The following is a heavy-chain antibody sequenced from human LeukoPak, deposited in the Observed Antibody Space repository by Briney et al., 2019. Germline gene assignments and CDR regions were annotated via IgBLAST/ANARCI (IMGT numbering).Heavy chain of an antibody. J-gene: IGHJ4*02. CDR2: IYPGDSDT. Sequence: GESLKISCKGSGYSFTSYWIGWVRQMPGKGLEWMGIIYPGDSDTRYSPSFQGQVTISADKSISTAYLQWSSLKASDTAMYYCAVSSEYSYGLNYFDYWGQGTLVTVSS. V-gene: IGHV5-51*01. CDR3: AVSSEYSYGLNYFDY. CDR1: GYSFTSYW. D-gene: IGHD5-18*01.